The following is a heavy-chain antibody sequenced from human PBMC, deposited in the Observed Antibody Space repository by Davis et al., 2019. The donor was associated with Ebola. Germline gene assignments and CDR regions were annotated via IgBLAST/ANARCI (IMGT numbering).Heavy chain of an antibody. J-gene: IGHJ4*02. V-gene: IGHV4-61*01. D-gene: IGHD4-17*01. Sequence: MPSETLSLTCTVSGGSVSSASYSWSWIRQPPGKGLEWIGYIYYSGSTNYNPSLQSRVTISVDTSKNQFSLRLSPVTAADTAVYFCARDFSAYGDYYYYFDYWGQGTLVTVSS. CDR1: GGSVSSASYS. CDR2: IYYSGST. CDR3: ARDFSAYGDYYYYFDY.